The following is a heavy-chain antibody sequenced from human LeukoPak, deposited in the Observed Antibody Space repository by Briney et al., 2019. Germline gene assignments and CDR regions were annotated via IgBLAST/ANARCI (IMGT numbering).Heavy chain of an antibody. Sequence: PGGSLRLSCAASGFTFSGYWMHWVRQAPGKGLVWVSRINSDGYSTSYADSVKGRFTTSRENAKNTLYLQMNSLSAEDTAVYYCARGTAVAGTDYWGQGTLVTVSS. CDR2: INSDGYST. CDR3: ARGTAVAGTDY. V-gene: IGHV3-74*01. D-gene: IGHD6-19*01. J-gene: IGHJ4*02. CDR1: GFTFSGYW.